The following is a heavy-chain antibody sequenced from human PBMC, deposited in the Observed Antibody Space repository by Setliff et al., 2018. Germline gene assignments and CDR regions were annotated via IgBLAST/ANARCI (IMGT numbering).Heavy chain of an antibody. D-gene: IGHD2-15*01. J-gene: IGHJ4*02. V-gene: IGHV3-30*03. CDR3: ARTCSGSGCYAGLES. CDR2: ISYDGVKK. Sequence: PGGSLRLSCAASGFTFSSYGMHWVRQAPGKGLEWVAVISYDGVKKYHADSVKGRFTISRDNSKNTLYLQMNSLRPEDTAVYYCARTCSGSGCYAGLESWGQGTPVTVSS. CDR1: GFTFSSYG.